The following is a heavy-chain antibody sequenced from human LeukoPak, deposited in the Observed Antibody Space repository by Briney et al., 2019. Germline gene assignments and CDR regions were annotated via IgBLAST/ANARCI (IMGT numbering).Heavy chain of an antibody. CDR2: INPSGGST. D-gene: IGHD4-17*01. CDR3: ARDRGGDYGRGRYYYYYYMDV. CDR1: GYTFTSYY. J-gene: IGHJ6*03. Sequence: ASVKVSCKASGYTFTSYYMHWVRQAPGQGLEWMGIINPSGGSTSYAQKFQGRVTMTRDTSTSTVYMELSSLRSEDTAVYYCARDRGGDYGRGRYYYYYYMDVWGKGTTGTVSS. V-gene: IGHV1-46*01.